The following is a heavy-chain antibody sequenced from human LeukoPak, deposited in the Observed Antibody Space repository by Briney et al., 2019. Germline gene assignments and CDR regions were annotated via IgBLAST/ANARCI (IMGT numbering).Heavy chain of an antibody. Sequence: SQTQSLTCSVSGGSISSGAYYWSWIRRHPGKGLEWIGYIFYSGSTTYNPSLKSRITISMDTSKNHFSLKLTSVTAADTAVYYCARERRGSGYYSDAFDVWGQGTTVIVSS. CDR1: GGSISSGAYY. CDR3: ARERRGSGYYSDAFDV. V-gene: IGHV4-31*03. D-gene: IGHD2/OR15-2a*01. J-gene: IGHJ3*01. CDR2: IFYSGST.